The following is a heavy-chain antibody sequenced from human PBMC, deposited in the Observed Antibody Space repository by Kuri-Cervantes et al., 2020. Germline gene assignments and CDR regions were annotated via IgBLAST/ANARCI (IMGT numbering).Heavy chain of an antibody. D-gene: IGHD1-20*01. CDR2: IIPIFGTA. J-gene: IGHJ4*02. V-gene: IGHV1-69*06. CDR1: GYTFTSYD. CDR3: ATPVTGTTHFDY. Sequence: SVKVSCKPSGYTFTSYDLNWVRQAPGQGLEWMGGIIPIFGTANYAQKFQGRVTMTEDTSTDTAYMELSSLRSEDTAVYYCATPVTGTTHFDYWGQGTLVTVSS.